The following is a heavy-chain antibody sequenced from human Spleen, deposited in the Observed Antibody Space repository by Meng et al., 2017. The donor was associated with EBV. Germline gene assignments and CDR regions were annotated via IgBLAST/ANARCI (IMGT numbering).Heavy chain of an antibody. CDR2: LIPMVGAP. D-gene: IGHD3-10*01. J-gene: IGHJ4*02. CDR3: ASESGRGYTPDY. V-gene: IGHV1-69*01. CDR1: GGTFRSDA. Sequence: VQSGAGVKKAGASVKVSCRTSGGTFRSDAVSWVRQAPGQGLEWMGGLIPMVGAPHYAQKFQGRVTITADESTSTHYMELSSLRSEDTAVYYCASESGRGYTPDYWGQGTLVTVSS.